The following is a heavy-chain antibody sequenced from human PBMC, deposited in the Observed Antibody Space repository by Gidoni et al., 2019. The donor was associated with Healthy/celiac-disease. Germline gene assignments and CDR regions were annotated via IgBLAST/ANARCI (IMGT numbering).Heavy chain of an antibody. D-gene: IGHD3-22*01. J-gene: IGHJ5*02. Sequence: EVQLVESGGGLVQPGRSLRLSCTASGFTFGDYAMSWGRQAPGKGLGWVGFIRSKAYGGTTEYAASVKGRFTISRDDSKSIAYLQMNSLKTEDTAVYYWTRVAYYYDTAWFDPWGQGTLVTVSS. V-gene: IGHV3-49*04. CDR3: TRVAYYYDTAWFDP. CDR2: IRSKAYGGTT. CDR1: GFTFGDYA.